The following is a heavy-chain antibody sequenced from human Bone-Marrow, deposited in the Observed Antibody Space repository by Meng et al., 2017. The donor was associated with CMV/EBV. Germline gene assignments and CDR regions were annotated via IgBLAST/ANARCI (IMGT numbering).Heavy chain of an antibody. CDR3: ARAFLYIVVVPTAKPDY. CDR1: GFTFSSYS. D-gene: IGHD2-2*02. Sequence: GGSLRLSCAASGFTFSSYSMNWVRQAPGKGLEWVSSISSSSSYIYYADSVKGRFTISRDNAKNSLYLQMNSLRAEDTAVYYCARAFLYIVVVPTAKPDYWGQGTLVTVSS. J-gene: IGHJ4*02. CDR2: ISSSSSYI. V-gene: IGHV3-21*01.